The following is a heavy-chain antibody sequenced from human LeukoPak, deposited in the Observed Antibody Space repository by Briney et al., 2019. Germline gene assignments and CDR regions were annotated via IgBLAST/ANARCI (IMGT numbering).Heavy chain of an antibody. CDR2: IYYSGSP. CDR1: RASISIYS. CDR3: AKSNRYCDTASCYEAFDI. Sequence: PSETLSLTCTVSRASISIYSGSWIRQPPGQGLEWLGYIYYSGSPNYNPSLKNRVTMSIDTSRNQFSLKVNSVTAADTAVYYCAKSNRYCDTASCYEAFDIWGQGTMVTVSS. J-gene: IGHJ3*02. V-gene: IGHV4-59*03. D-gene: IGHD2-2*01.